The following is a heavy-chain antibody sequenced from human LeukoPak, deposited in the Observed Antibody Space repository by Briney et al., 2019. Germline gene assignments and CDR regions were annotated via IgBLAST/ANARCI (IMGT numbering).Heavy chain of an antibody. CDR3: ARVAEDCSSTSCNAGVDY. Sequence: AAVKLSCKAYGYTYSIHNIRCVRRAPGQGLEWMGWISAYNGNTNYAQTVQGRVTMTTDTSTSTAYMELRSLRSDDTAVYYCARVAEDCSSTSCNAGVDYWGQGTIVSLSS. V-gene: IGHV1-18*04. D-gene: IGHD2-2*01. J-gene: IGHJ4*02. CDR1: GYTYSIHN. CDR2: ISAYNGNT.